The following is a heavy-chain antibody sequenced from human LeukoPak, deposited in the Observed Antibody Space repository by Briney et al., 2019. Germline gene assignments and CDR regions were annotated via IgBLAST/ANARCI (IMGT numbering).Heavy chain of an antibody. CDR2: VFYSGST. J-gene: IGHJ5*02. CDR1: GGSISTNAYY. CDR3: ARDRTVMVRGVNRYRANWFDP. Sequence: SETLSLTCTVSGGSISTNAYYWAWIRQPPGKGLEWIGSVFYSGSTYSNPSLESRLTISVDTSKNHFSLKLSSVTAADTAVYYCARDRTVMVRGVNRYRANWFDPWGQGTLVTVSS. D-gene: IGHD3-10*01. V-gene: IGHV4-39*07.